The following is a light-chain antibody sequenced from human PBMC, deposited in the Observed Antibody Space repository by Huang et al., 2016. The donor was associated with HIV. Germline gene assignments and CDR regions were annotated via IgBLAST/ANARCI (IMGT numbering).Light chain of an antibody. CDR1: QSVSSN. CDR3: QQRGNWPLT. V-gene: IGKV3-11*01. Sequence: EIVLTQSPATLSLSPGERATLSCRASQSVSSNLAWFQQKPGQAPRLLIYDASNRATGMPARVSGSGSGTDVTRTISSLEPEDFAVYYCQQRGNWPLTFGGGTKVEIK. CDR2: DAS. J-gene: IGKJ4*01.